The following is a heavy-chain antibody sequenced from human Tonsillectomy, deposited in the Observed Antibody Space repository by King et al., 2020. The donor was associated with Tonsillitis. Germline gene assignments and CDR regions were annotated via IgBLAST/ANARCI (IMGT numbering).Heavy chain of an antibody. D-gene: IGHD4-23*01. CDR1: GFTFSSYW. V-gene: IGHV3-7*03. J-gene: IGHJ4*02. CDR2: IKQDGSEE. CDR3: ARDRPYYGGNLDGFDY. Sequence: VQLVESGGGLVQPGGSLRLSCAASGFTFSSYWMTWVRQAPGKGLEWVASIKQDGSEEYYVDSVKGRFTLSRDNTKNSVYLQINSLRAEATAVYYCARDRPYYGGNLDGFDYWGQGTLTPVS.